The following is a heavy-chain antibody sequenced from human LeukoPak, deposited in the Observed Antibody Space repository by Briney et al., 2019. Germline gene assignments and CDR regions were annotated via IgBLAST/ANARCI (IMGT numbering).Heavy chain of an antibody. CDR2: IYGSGTT. D-gene: IGHD5-12*01. CDR3: ARGMAEAYDYNWFDP. CDR1: GGSVSNYY. V-gene: IGHV4-4*07. J-gene: IGHJ5*02. Sequence: PSETLSLTCTVSGGSVSNYYWSWVRQPAGKGLEWIGRIYGSGTTRYNPSLQSRVTMSVDVPKNQFSLKLTSMTAADTAVYFCARGMAEAYDYNWFDPWGQGILVTVSS.